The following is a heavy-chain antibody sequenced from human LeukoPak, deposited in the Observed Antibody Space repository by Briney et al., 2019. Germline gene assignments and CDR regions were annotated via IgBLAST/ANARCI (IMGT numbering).Heavy chain of an antibody. CDR3: ARPLYASYYYGMDV. V-gene: IGHV3-30*04. CDR2: ISYDGSNK. D-gene: IGHD2-2*02. Sequence: PGGSLKLSCAASGFTFSSYAMHWVRQAPGKGLEWVAVISYDGSNKYYADSVKGRFTISRDNSKNTLYLQMNSLRAEDTAVYYCARPLYASYYYGMDVWGQGTTVTVSS. CDR1: GFTFSSYA. J-gene: IGHJ6*02.